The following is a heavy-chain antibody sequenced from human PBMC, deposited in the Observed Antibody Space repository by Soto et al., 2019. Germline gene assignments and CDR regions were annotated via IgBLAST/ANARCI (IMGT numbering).Heavy chain of an antibody. CDR1: GFNFSYYG. CDR3: ARVSTGDTSPNYFDF. CDR2: VWFAGTKE. Sequence: QVHLVESGGGVVQPGRSLRLSCAASGFNFSYYGMHWVRQAPGQGLEWVAFVWFAGTKEFYADSVKGRFTISRDNSNNTLYLQMNSLRAEDTALYYCARVSTGDTSPNYFDFWGQGTLVTVSS. J-gene: IGHJ4*02. D-gene: IGHD2-21*02. V-gene: IGHV3-33*01.